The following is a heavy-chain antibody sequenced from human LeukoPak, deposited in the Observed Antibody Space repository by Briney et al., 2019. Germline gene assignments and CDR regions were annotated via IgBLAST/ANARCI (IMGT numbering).Heavy chain of an antibody. V-gene: IGHV3-64D*06. CDR1: GFTFSTYA. Sequence: GVSLRLSCSASGFTFSTYAMHWVRQAPGKGLEHVSATTSDGGSTYYADSVKGRFTLSRDNSKNTLFLQMSSLRAEDTAVYYCVRGGEYADCWGQGTLVTVSS. CDR3: VRGGEYADC. J-gene: IGHJ4*02. D-gene: IGHD4-17*01. CDR2: TTSDGGST.